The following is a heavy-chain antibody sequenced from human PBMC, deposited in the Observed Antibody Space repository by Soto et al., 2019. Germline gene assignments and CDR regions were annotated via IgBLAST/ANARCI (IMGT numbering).Heavy chain of an antibody. D-gene: IGHD6-13*01. J-gene: IGHJ4*02. Sequence: ASVKVSCKASGYTFTSYGISWVRQAPGQGLEWMGWISAYNGNTNYAQKLQGRVTMTTDTSTSTAYMELRSLRAEDTAVYYCAKDRGSSSWPEIVQFDYWGQGTLVTVSS. CDR3: AKDRGSSSWPEIVQFDY. CDR2: ISAYNGNT. V-gene: IGHV1-18*04. CDR1: GYTFTSYG.